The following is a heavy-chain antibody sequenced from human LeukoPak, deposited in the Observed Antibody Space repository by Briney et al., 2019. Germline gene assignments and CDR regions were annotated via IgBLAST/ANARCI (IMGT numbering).Heavy chain of an antibody. D-gene: IGHD3-10*01. CDR3: ARDSRGGFDC. CDR1: GFTFSSYW. V-gene: IGHV3-7*01. J-gene: IGHJ4*02. Sequence: GGSLRLSCAASGFTFSSYWMSWVRQAPGRGLEWVAKIKVDGREKDYLDSVKGRFTISRDNAKNSLYLQMDSLRAEDTAMYYCARDSRGGFDCWGQGTLVTVSS. CDR2: IKVDGREK.